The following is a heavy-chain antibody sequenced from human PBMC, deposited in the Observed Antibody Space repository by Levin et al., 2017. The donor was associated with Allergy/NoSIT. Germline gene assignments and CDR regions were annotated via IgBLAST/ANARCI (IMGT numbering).Heavy chain of an antibody. D-gene: IGHD3-10*01. Sequence: KSGGSLRLSCAVSGAYISSSDWWTWVRQTPGKGLEWIGEIYHAGNSNYNPSLKSRVTMSVDKSKNQFSLTLNSVTAADTAIYYCARRGPLWFGESRGGLDVWGRGTTVTVSS. V-gene: IGHV4-4*02. CDR3: ARRGPLWFGESRGGLDV. J-gene: IGHJ6*01. CDR2: IYHAGNS. CDR1: GAYISSSDW.